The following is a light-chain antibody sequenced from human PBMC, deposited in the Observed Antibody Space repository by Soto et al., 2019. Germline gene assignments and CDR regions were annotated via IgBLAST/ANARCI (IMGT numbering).Light chain of an antibody. CDR2: SDN. Sequence: QSVLTQPPSAAGTPGQRVILSCSGSSSNIGSNAVNWYQQFPGTAPKLLIYSDNRRPSGVPDRFSGSKSGTSASLAISGLQSEDEAADYCAPWDDSLVGVFGGGTKLTVL. J-gene: IGLJ3*02. CDR3: APWDDSLVGV. CDR1: SSNIGSNA. V-gene: IGLV1-44*01.